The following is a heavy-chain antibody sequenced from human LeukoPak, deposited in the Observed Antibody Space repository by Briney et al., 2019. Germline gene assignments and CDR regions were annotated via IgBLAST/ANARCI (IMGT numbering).Heavy chain of an antibody. J-gene: IGHJ4*02. D-gene: IGHD2-2*01. CDR3: ARDQCSSTSCWIFDY. CDR2: INPNSGGT. CDR1: GYTFTGYY. Sequence: ASVKVSCKASGYTFTGYYMHWVRQAPGQGLEWMGWINPNSGGTNSAQRFQGRVTMTRDTSISTAYVELSRLTSDDTAVYYCARDQCSSTSCWIFDYWGQGTLVTVSS. V-gene: IGHV1-2*02.